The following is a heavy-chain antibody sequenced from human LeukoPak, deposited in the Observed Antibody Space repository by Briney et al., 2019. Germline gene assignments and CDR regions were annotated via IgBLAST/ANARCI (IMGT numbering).Heavy chain of an antibody. J-gene: IGHJ4*02. CDR1: GYSISNSNW. CDR3: ARTRYQLLPDY. V-gene: IGHV4-28*01. D-gene: IGHD2-2*01. Sequence: PSETLSLTCAVSGYSISNSNWWGWIRQPPGRGLEWIGYIYYSGSTYYNPSLKSRVTMSVDTSKNQFSLKLSSVTAVDTAVYYCARTRYQLLPDYWGQGTLVTVSS. CDR2: IYYSGST.